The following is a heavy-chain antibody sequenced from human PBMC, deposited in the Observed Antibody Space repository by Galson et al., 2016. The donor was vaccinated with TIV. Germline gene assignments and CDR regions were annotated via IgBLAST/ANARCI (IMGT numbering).Heavy chain of an antibody. CDR2: INPHSGST. CDR3: ARPSYGSAYHGLDV. Sequence: SVKVSCKASGYSFLSFDINWVRQAAGQGLEWMGWINPHSGSTVSAQKFQGRVTMTRNLSISTAYMELSSLTSKDTAIYYCARPSYGSAYHGLDVWGQGTTVTVSS. J-gene: IGHJ6*02. D-gene: IGHD4-17*01. V-gene: IGHV1-8*01. CDR1: GYSFLSFD.